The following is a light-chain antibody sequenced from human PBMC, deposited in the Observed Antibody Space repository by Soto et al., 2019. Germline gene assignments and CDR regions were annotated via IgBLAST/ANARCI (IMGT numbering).Light chain of an antibody. CDR1: SSNIGRNP. J-gene: IGLJ6*01. CDR2: DNT. V-gene: IGLV1-51*01. CDR3: AVWDTAPTAV. Sequence: QSVLTQPPSVSASSGQKVSISCSGSSSNIGRNPVSWYQKIPGSAPKLLIYDNTKRPTGIPDRFSASKSGTSATLVITGLQTGDEADYSCAVWDTAPTAVFGRGTKVTVL.